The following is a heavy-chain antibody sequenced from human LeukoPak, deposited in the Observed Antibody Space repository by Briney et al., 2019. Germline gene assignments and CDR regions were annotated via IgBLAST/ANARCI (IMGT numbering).Heavy chain of an antibody. J-gene: IGHJ2*01. Sequence: GSLRLSCAASGFTFRNAWMSWVRQAPGKGLEWIGRIKSNSNGATTDYAAPVKGRSTISRDDSKKTLYLEMNSLKTEDTAVYYCSTGSSGWYNWYFDLWGRGSLVSVSS. D-gene: IGHD6-19*01. CDR2: IKSNSNGATT. V-gene: IGHV3-15*01. CDR1: GFTFRNAW. CDR3: STGSSGWYNWYFDL.